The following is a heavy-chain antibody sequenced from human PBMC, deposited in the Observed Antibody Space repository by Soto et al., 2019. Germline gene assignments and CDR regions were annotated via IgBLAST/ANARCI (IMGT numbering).Heavy chain of an antibody. J-gene: IGHJ4*02. CDR1: GGTFSSHA. CDR2: IIPIFGTA. V-gene: IGHV1-69*13. CDR3: ARALVIFGVNYYFDY. Sequence: SVKVSCKASGGTFSSHAISWVRQAPGQGLEGMGGIIPIFGTANYAQKFQGRVTITADESTSTAYMELSSLRSEDTAVYYCARALVIFGVNYYFDYWGEGXLLTVYS. D-gene: IGHD3-3*01.